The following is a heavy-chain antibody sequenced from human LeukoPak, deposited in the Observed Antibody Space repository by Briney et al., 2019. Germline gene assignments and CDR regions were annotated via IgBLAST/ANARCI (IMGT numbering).Heavy chain of an antibody. CDR3: ARGWVYCSSTSCYRNYYYYGMDV. CDR2: INHSGST. V-gene: IGHV4-34*01. D-gene: IGHD2-2*02. Sequence: PSETLSLTCAVYGGSFSGYYWSWIRQPPGKGLEWIGEINHSGSTNYIPSLKSRVTISVDTSKNQFSLKLSSVTAADTAVYYCARGWVYCSSTSCYRNYYYYGMDVWGQGTTVTVSS. CDR1: GGSFSGYY. J-gene: IGHJ6*02.